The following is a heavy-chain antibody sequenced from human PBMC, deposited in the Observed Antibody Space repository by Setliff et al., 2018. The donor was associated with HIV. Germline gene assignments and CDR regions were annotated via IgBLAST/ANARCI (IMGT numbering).Heavy chain of an antibody. CDR3: ATDCAVVGGTGSLDS. V-gene: IGHV3-7*05. CDR1: GFTFSTYW. CDR2: IKQDGSEK. D-gene: IGHD1-26*01. Sequence: PGGSLRLSCAASGFTFSTYWMGWVRQAPGKGLEWVANIKQDGSEKNYMDSVKGRFTISRDNAKNSLYLQMNSLRVEDTAVYYCATDCAVVGGTGSLDSWGQGALVTV. J-gene: IGHJ4*02.